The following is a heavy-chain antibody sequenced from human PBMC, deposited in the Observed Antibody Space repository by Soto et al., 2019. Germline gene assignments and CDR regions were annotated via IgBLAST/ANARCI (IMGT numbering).Heavy chain of an antibody. CDR3: STSVYCRTTRCYYYYGLDV. CDR2: IIPIFGTE. D-gene: IGHD2-2*01. J-gene: IGHJ6*02. Sequence: QVQLVQSGAEVKKPGSSVKVSCKVSGGTFSSHSINWVRQAPGQGPEWMGGIIPIFGTENYAQKFQGRVTFTADESTSTAYMELSSLTSEDTALYYCSTSVYCRTTRCYYYYGLDVWGQGTTVIVSS. CDR1: GGTFSSHS. V-gene: IGHV1-69*01.